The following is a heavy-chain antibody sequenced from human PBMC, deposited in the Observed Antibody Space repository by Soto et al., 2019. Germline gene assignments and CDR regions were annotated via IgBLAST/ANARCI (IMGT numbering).Heavy chain of an antibody. CDR3: ARAGNVDIVVVPAANSPSYYYYGMDV. CDR2: TYYRSKWYN. J-gene: IGHJ6*02. Sequence: PSQTLSLTCAISGDSVSSNSAAWNWIRQSPSRGIEWLGRTYYRSKWYNDYAVSVKSRITINPDTSKNQFSLQLNSVTPEDTAVYYCARAGNVDIVVVPAANSPSYYYYGMDVWGQGTTVTV. D-gene: IGHD2-2*03. V-gene: IGHV6-1*01. CDR1: GDSVSSNSAA.